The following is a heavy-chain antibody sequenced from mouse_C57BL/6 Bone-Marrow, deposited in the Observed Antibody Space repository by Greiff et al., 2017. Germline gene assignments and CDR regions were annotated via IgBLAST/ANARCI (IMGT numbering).Heavy chain of an antibody. Sequence: VQLQQPGAELVKPGASVKMSCKASGYTFTSYWITWVKQRPGQGLEWIGDIYPGSGSTNYNEKFKSKATLTVDPSSSPAYMQLSSLTSEDSAVYYCARPYYSNYWYFDVWGTGTTVTVSS. J-gene: IGHJ1*03. CDR1: GYTFTSYW. CDR3: ARPYYSNYWYFDV. CDR2: IYPGSGST. D-gene: IGHD2-5*01. V-gene: IGHV1-55*01.